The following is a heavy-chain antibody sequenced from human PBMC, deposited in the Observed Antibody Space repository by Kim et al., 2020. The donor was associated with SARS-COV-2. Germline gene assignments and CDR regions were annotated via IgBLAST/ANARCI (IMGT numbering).Heavy chain of an antibody. CDR2: IHYSGST. J-gene: IGHJ5*02. V-gene: IGHV4-39*01. Sequence: SETLSLTCTVSGDSISSSRYYWGWIRQPPGKGLEWIGSIHYSGSTDYNPSLKSRVTISVDTSKNQFSLKLSSVTAADTAVYYCARKFNCFDPWSQGTLVT. CDR3: ARKFNCFDP. CDR1: GDSISSSRYY.